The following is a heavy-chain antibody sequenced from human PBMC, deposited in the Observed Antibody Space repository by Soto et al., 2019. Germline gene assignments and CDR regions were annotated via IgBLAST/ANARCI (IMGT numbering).Heavy chain of an antibody. V-gene: IGHV3-23*01. J-gene: IGHJ4*02. Sequence: GGSLRLSCAASGFAFSTYAMTWVRQAPGKGLEWVSVISGRGGSTYYADSVKGRFTISRDNAKNTLYLQMNSLRAEDTAVYYCAKNDLEWPLRYYFDYWGQGTLVTVSS. D-gene: IGHD3-3*01. CDR1: GFAFSTYA. CDR3: AKNDLEWPLRYYFDY. CDR2: ISGRGGST.